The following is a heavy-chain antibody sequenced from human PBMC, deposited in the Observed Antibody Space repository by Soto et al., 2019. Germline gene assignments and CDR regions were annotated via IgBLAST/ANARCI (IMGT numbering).Heavy chain of an antibody. Sequence: SETLSLTCSVSGDSISSGRFHWGWIRQPPGKGLEFIATVHYSGNTHYNPSLRSRVTIFVDTSKSHFSLRLSSVTAADTAVYYCARADGFGVVTPFTDSWGQGILVTVSS. CDR2: VHYSGNT. J-gene: IGHJ4*02. CDR3: ARADGFGVVTPFTDS. V-gene: IGHV4-39*02. CDR1: GDSISSGRFH. D-gene: IGHD3-3*01.